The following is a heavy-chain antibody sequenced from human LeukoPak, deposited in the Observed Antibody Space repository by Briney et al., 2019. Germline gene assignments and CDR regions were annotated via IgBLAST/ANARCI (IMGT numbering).Heavy chain of an antibody. D-gene: IGHD3-10*01. J-gene: IGHJ6*02. V-gene: IGHV1-69*04. CDR1: GGTFSSYA. Sequence: PPASVKVSCKASGGTFSSYAISWVRQAPGQGLEWMGRIIPILGIANYAQKFQGRVTITADKSTSTAYMELSSLRSEDTAVYYCARDPLRDYGTYYYYYGMDVWGQGTTVTVSS. CDR2: IIPILGIA. CDR3: ARDPLRDYGTYYYYYGMDV.